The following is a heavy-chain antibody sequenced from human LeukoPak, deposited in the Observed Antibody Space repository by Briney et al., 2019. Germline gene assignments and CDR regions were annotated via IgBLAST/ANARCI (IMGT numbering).Heavy chain of an antibody. CDR2: TYYRSKWYN. V-gene: IGHV6-1*01. J-gene: IGHJ4*02. Sequence: PSQTLSLTCVISGDIFSNNSAAWNWIRQSPSRGLEWLVRTYYRSKWYNDYAVSVKIRISINPDTSKNQFSLQLHSVTPEDTAVYYCAKSRHMAVADPRSIDYWGQGTLVTVSS. D-gene: IGHD6-19*01. CDR3: AKSRHMAVADPRSIDY. CDR1: GDIFSNNSAA.